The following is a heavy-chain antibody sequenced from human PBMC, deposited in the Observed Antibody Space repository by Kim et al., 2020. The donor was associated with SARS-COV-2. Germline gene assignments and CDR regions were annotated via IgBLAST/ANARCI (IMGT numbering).Heavy chain of an antibody. Sequence: GRFTISRDNAKNSLYLQMDSLRAEDTAVYYCARGGRSGSFNPCYYYGMDVWGQGTTVTVSS. J-gene: IGHJ6*02. V-gene: IGHV3-11*06. CDR3: ARGGRSGSFNPCYYYGMDV. D-gene: IGHD3-10*01.